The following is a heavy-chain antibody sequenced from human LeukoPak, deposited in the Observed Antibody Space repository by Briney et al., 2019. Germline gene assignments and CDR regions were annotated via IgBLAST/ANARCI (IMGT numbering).Heavy chain of an antibody. V-gene: IGHV4-34*01. D-gene: IGHD3-10*01. J-gene: IGHJ6*02. CDR1: GGSFSGYY. Sequence: SETLSLTCAVYGGSFSGYYWSWIRQPPGKGLEWIGEINHGGSTNYNPSLKSRVTISVDTSKNQFSLKLSSVTAADTAVYYRARHAYGSGSYYSRYYYYYGMDVWGQGTTVTVSS. CDR3: ARHAYGSGSYYSRYYYYYGMDV. CDR2: INHGGST.